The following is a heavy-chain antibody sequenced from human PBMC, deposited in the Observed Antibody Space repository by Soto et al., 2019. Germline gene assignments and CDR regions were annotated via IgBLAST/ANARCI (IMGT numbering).Heavy chain of an antibody. Sequence: SETLSLTCTVSGGSISSYYWSWIRQPPGKGLEWIGYIYYSGSTNYNPSLKSRVTISVDTSKNQFSLKLSSATAADTAVYYCARDFPNNWNYDKGFDPWGQGTLVTAPQ. CDR2: IYYSGST. J-gene: IGHJ5*02. D-gene: IGHD1-7*01. V-gene: IGHV4-59*01. CDR3: ARDFPNNWNYDKGFDP. CDR1: GGSISSYY.